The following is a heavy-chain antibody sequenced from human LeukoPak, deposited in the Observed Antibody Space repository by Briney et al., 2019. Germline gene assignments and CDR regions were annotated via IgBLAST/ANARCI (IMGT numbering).Heavy chain of an antibody. Sequence: SETLSLTSTVSGGSISSSSYYWGWIRQPPGKGLEWIGYIYYSGSTNYNPSLKSRVTISVDTSKNQFSLKLSSVTAADTAVYYCARAPSTGSSGPLIDYWGQGTLVTVSA. CDR3: ARAPSTGSSGPLIDY. CDR1: GGSISSSSYY. CDR2: IYYSGST. J-gene: IGHJ4*02. V-gene: IGHV4-61*05. D-gene: IGHD6-19*01.